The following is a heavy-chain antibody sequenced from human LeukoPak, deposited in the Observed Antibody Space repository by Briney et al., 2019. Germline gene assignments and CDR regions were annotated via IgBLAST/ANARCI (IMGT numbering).Heavy chain of an antibody. J-gene: IGHJ6*02. Sequence: GASVKVSCKASGYTFTSYDINWVRQATGQGLEWMGWMNPNSGNTGYAQKFQGRVTMTRNTSISTAYMELSSLRSEDTAVYYCARGVRGYCTNGVCYPSGMDVWGQGTTVTVSS. CDR3: ARGVRGYCTNGVCYPSGMDV. D-gene: IGHD2-8*01. V-gene: IGHV1-8*01. CDR2: MNPNSGNT. CDR1: GYTFTSYD.